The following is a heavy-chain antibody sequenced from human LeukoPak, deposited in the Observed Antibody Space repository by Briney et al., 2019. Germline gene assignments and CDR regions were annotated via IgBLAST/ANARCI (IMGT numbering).Heavy chain of an antibody. J-gene: IGHJ1*01. CDR2: LYYSGST. D-gene: IGHD5-18*01. V-gene: IGHV4-39*07. CDR3: ARVLGRGYSYF. Sequence: PSETLSLTCTVSGGSISSSSYYWGWIRQPPGKGLEWIGSLYYSGSTYYNPSLKSRVTISGDTSKNQFSLTLSSVTAADTAVYYCARVLGRGYSYFWGQGTLVTVSS. CDR1: GGSISSSSYY.